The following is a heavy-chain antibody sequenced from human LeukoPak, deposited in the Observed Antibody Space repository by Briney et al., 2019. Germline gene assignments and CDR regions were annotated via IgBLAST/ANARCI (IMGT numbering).Heavy chain of an antibody. CDR1: GGSISSGDYY. J-gene: IGHJ3*02. V-gene: IGHV4-30-4*01. CDR2: IYYRGST. D-gene: IGHD2-15*01. CDR3: VGYCSGGSCYGAFDI. Sequence: SQTLSLTCTVSGGSISSGDYYWSWIRQPPGKGLEWIGYIYYRGSTYYNPSLKSRVTISVDTSKNQFSLKLSSVTAADTAVYYCVGYCSGGSCYGAFDIWGQGTMVTVSS.